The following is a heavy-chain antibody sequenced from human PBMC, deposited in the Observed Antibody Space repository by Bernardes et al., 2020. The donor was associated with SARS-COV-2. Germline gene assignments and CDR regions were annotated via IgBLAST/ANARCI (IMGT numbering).Heavy chain of an antibody. CDR1: GFTFSSYW. CDR2: IKQDGSEK. CDR3: ARDRGLNWFDP. J-gene: IGHJ5*02. Sequence: GSLRLSCAASGFTFSSYWMIWVRQAPGKGLEWVANIKQDGSEKYYVDSVKGRFTISRDNAKNSLYLQMNSLGAEDTAVYYCARDRGLNWFDPWGQGTLVTVSS. V-gene: IGHV3-7*04.